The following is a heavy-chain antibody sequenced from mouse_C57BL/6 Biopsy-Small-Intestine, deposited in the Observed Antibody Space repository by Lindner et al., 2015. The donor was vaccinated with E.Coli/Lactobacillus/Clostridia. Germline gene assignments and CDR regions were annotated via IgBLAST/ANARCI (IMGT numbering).Heavy chain of an antibody. CDR2: INPNSGGT. D-gene: IGHD1-1*02. CDR1: GYTFTDYH. J-gene: IGHJ4*01. V-gene: IGHV1-18*01. Sequence: SVKVSCKASGYTFTDYHMHWVRQAPGQGLEWMGRINPNSGGTNYAQKFQGRVTMTRDTSISTAYMELSRLRSDDTAVYYCARSYYYGSRTYPSYYAMDVWGQGTTVTVSS. CDR3: ARSYYYGSRTYPSYYAMDV.